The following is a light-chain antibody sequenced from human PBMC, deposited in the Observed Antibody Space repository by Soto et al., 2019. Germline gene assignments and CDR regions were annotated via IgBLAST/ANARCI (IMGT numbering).Light chain of an antibody. Sequence: DIQMTQSPSALSASVGDRVTIACRASQSISNWLAWYQQKPGKAPKVLIYEASNLESGVPSRFSGSGSGTDFTFTISSLQPDDFEIYYCKHYKAFGRGTKV. CDR3: KHYKA. CDR2: EAS. V-gene: IGKV1-5*03. J-gene: IGKJ2*01. CDR1: QSISNW.